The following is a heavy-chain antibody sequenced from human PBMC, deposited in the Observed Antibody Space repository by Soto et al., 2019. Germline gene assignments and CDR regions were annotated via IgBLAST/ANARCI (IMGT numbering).Heavy chain of an antibody. Sequence: PGGSLRLSCAASGFTFSSYAMTWVRQAPGKGLEWVSGVSGSGTGTYYTDSVKGRFTISRDNSKNTLYLQINSLRAEDTAVYYCAKAISGWYPFDYWGQGTLVTVSS. V-gene: IGHV3-23*01. J-gene: IGHJ4*02. CDR3: AKAISGWYPFDY. CDR1: GFTFSSYA. CDR2: VSGSGTGT. D-gene: IGHD6-19*01.